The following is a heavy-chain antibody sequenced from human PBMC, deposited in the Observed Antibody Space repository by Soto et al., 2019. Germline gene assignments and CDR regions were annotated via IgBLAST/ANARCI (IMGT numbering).Heavy chain of an antibody. Sequence: GGSLRLSCAASGFTFNRNWMTWVRQAPGKGLEWVANIKQDGSEKYYVDSVKGRFTISRDNAKNLLYLQMNSLRAEDTAVYYCARMILWFGDLFPDSWGQGAQVTVSS. V-gene: IGHV3-7*01. CDR1: GFTFNRNW. CDR2: IKQDGSEK. CDR3: ARMILWFGDLFPDS. D-gene: IGHD3-10*01. J-gene: IGHJ4*02.